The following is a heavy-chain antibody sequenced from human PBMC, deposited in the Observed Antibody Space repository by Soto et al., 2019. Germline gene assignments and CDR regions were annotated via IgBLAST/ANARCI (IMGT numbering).Heavy chain of an antibody. Sequence: LSLTCAVYGGSFSGYYWSWIRQPPGKGLEWIGEINHSGSTNYNPSLKSRVTISVDTSKNQFSLKLSSVTAADTAVYYCARARGPRAFQHWGQGTLVTVSS. J-gene: IGHJ1*01. CDR3: ARARGPRAFQH. CDR1: GGSFSGYY. CDR2: INHSGST. V-gene: IGHV4-34*01.